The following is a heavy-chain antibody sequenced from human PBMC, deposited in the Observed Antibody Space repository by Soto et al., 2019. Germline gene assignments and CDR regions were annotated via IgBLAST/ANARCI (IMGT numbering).Heavy chain of an antibody. CDR3: ARDECQGLMIREFEI. D-gene: IGHD3-10*01. CDR2: ISSSSSTI. CDR1: GFTFSSYS. J-gene: IGHJ3*02. V-gene: IGHV3-48*04. Sequence: PGGSLRLSCAASGFTFSSYSMNWVRQASGKGLEWVPYISSSSSTIYYADSVKGRFTISIDNAKNTLYLQLNSLRVEDTAVYYCARDECQGLMIREFEIWGQSTMVTVS.